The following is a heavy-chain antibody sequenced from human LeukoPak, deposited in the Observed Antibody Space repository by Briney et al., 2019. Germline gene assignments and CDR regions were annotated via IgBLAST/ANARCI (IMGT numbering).Heavy chain of an antibody. Sequence: EASVKVSCKASGYTFTSYDINWVRQATGQGLKWMGWMNPNSGNTGYAQKFQGRVTITADESTSTAYMELSSLRSEDTAVYYCARDLPAEYDILTGDGMDVWGQGTTVTVSS. D-gene: IGHD3-9*01. CDR1: GYTFTSYD. CDR3: ARDLPAEYDILTGDGMDV. V-gene: IGHV1-8*01. J-gene: IGHJ6*02. CDR2: MNPNSGNT.